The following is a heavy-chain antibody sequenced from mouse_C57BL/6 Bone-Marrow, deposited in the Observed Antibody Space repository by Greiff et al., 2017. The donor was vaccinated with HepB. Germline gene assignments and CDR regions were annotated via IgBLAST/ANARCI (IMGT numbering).Heavy chain of an antibody. Sequence: VQLQQPGAELVRPGTSVKLSCKASGYTFTSYWMHWVKQRPGQGLEWIGVIDPSDSYTNYNQKFKGKATLTVDTSSSTAYMQLSSLTSEDSAVYYCARDSFAYWGQGTLVTVSA. V-gene: IGHV1-59*01. CDR3: ARDSFAY. CDR2: IDPSDSYT. CDR1: GYTFTSYW. J-gene: IGHJ3*01.